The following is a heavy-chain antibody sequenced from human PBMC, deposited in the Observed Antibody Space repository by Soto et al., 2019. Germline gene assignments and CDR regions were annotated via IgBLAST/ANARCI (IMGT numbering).Heavy chain of an antibody. V-gene: IGHV3-23*01. Sequence: DVQLLESGGGLVQPGGSLRLSCAASGFSFSSYAMVWVRQAPGKGREWVAVIRARGGSSYFADSVKGRFTLSRDNSQNVFSLEMNSLRAEDTAIYFCAKGSIEYSASVDNWGQGTLVVVSS. D-gene: IGHD5-12*01. CDR2: IRARGGSS. J-gene: IGHJ4*02. CDR3: AKGSIEYSASVDN. CDR1: GFSFSSYA.